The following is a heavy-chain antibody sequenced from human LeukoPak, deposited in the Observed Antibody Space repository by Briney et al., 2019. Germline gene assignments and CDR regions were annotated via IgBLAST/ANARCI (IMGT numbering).Heavy chain of an antibody. D-gene: IGHD3-9*01. CDR2: ISAYNGNT. J-gene: IGHJ5*02. CDR1: GYTFTSYG. V-gene: IGHV1-18*01. Sequence: ASVKVSCKASGYTFTSYGISWVRQAPGQGLEWMGWISAYNGNTNYAQKLQGRVTMTTDTFTSTAYMELRSLRSDDTAVYYCARVPYYDILTGYYYGRNNWFDPWGQGTLVTVSS. CDR3: ARVPYYDILTGYYYGRNNWFDP.